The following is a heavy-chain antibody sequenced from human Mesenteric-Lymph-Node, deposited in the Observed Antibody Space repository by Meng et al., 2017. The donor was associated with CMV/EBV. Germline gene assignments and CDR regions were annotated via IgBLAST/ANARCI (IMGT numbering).Heavy chain of an antibody. D-gene: IGHD3-10*01. J-gene: IGHJ4*02. CDR1: VYTFTSYA. CDR2: LNPNTGNP. V-gene: IGHV7-4-1*02. CDR3: ARDRGNYYGSGSYV. Sequence: KASVYTFTSYAMYWVRQAPGQGLEWMGWLNPNTGNPTYAKDFAGRFVFSLAASVRTAYLQITSLKAEDTAVYYCARDRGNYYGSGSYVWGQGTLVTVSS.